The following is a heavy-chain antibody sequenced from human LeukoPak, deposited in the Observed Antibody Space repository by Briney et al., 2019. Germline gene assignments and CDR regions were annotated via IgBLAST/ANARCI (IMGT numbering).Heavy chain of an antibody. CDR3: ARDTYCGGDCYYVDY. D-gene: IGHD2-21*02. J-gene: IGHJ4*02. Sequence: PSETLSLTCTVSGNSISSGDNYWSWIRQPAGKGLEWIGRIYTSGSTNYNPSLKSRVTISGDTSKNQFSLKLSSVTAADTAVYYCARDTYCGGDCYYVDYWGQGTLVTVSS. V-gene: IGHV4-61*02. CDR2: IYTSGST. CDR1: GNSISSGDNY.